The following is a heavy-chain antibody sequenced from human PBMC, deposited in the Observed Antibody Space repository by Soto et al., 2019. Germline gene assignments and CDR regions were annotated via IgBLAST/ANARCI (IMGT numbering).Heavy chain of an antibody. CDR3: ARADILTGYAY. Sequence: ASMKVSCKASGYTFASYDMHCVRQAPGQGLEWMGIINPSGGSTSYAQKLQGRVTMTTDTSTSTAYMELRSLRSDDTAVYYCARADILTGYAYWGQGTLVTVSS. CDR2: INPSGGST. D-gene: IGHD3-9*01. V-gene: IGHV1-46*01. CDR1: GYTFASYD. J-gene: IGHJ4*02.